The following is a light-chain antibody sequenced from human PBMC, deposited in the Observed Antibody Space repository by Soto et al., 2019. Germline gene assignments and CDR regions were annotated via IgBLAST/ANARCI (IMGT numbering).Light chain of an antibody. CDR1: PGISNY. CDR3: QKYNSALWT. CDR2: AAS. J-gene: IGKJ1*01. V-gene: IGKV1-27*01. Sequence: DLQMTQSPSSLSASVGDRVTITCRASPGISNYLAWYQQKPGKVPKLLIYAASTLQSGVPSRFSGSGSGTYLTLTISSLQPEDVATYYCQKYNSALWTFGQGTKVEIK.